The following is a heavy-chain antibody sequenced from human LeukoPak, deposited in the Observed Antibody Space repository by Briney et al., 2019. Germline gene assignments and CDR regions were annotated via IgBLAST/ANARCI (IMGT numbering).Heavy chain of an antibody. J-gene: IGHJ5*02. CDR2: INHSGST. V-gene: IGHV4-34*01. CDR1: GFPVSSNY. Sequence: GSLRLSCAASGFPVSSNYMSWIRQPPGKGLEWIGEINHSGSTNYNPSLKSRVTISVDTSKNQFSLKLSSVTAADTAVYYCARGPSPRAYYDFWSGYYMGPWFDPWGQGTLVTVSS. CDR3: ARGPSPRAYYDFWSGYYMGPWFDP. D-gene: IGHD3-3*01.